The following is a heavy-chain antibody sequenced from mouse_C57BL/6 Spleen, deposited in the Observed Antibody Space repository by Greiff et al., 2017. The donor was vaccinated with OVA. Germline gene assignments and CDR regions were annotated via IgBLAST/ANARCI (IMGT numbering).Heavy chain of an antibody. V-gene: IGHV1-52*01. Sequence: QVQLQQPGAELVRPGSSVKLSCKASGCTFTSYWMHWVKQRPIQGLEWIGNIDPSDSETHYNQKFKDKATLTVDKSSSTAYMQLSSLTSEDSAVYYCARFLYYYGSSYYAMDYWGQGTSVTVSS. J-gene: IGHJ4*01. D-gene: IGHD1-1*01. CDR2: IDPSDSET. CDR3: ARFLYYYGSSYYAMDY. CDR1: GCTFTSYW.